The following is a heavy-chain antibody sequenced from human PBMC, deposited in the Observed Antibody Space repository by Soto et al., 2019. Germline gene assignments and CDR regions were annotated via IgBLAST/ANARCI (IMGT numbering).Heavy chain of an antibody. J-gene: IGHJ3*02. CDR1: GFTFSTYG. V-gene: IGHV3-23*01. CDR3: AKYIVPKRSAFGI. D-gene: IGHD2-15*01. Sequence: QPGGSLRLSCAASGFTFSTYGMSWVRQAPGKGLEWVSGISASGGSTYYADSVKGRSTISRDNSKSTMYLQMNSMRAEDTAVYYCAKYIVPKRSAFGIWGQGTMVTVSS. CDR2: ISASGGST.